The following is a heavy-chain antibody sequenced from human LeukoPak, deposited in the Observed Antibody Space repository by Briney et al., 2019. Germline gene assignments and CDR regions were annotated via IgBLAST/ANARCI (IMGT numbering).Heavy chain of an antibody. J-gene: IGHJ6*03. D-gene: IGHD6-13*01. CDR2: IKQDGSEK. V-gene: IGHV3-7*01. CDR1: GFTFSTYW. Sequence: GGSLRLSCAASGFTFSTYWMSWVRQAPGKGLEWVANIKQDGSEKYYVDSVKGRFTISRDNAKNSLYLQMNSLRAEDTAVYYCARVAAGTFFYYYMDVWGKGTTVTVSS. CDR3: ARVAAGTFFYYYMDV.